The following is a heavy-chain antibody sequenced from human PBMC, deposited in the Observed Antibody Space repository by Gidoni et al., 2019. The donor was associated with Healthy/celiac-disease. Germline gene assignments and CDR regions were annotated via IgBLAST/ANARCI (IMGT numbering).Heavy chain of an antibody. V-gene: IGHV1-8*01. J-gene: IGHJ4*02. CDR3: ASRGCSGGSCAYYFDY. CDR2: MNPNSGNT. Sequence: QVQLVPSGAEVKKPGASVKVSCKASGYTFTSYDMNWVRQATGQGLEWMGWMNPNSGNTGYEQKYQGRVTRTRNTSISTAYMELSSLRSEDTAVYYCASRGCSGGSCAYYFDYWGQGTLVTVSS. D-gene: IGHD2-15*01. CDR1: GYTFTSYD.